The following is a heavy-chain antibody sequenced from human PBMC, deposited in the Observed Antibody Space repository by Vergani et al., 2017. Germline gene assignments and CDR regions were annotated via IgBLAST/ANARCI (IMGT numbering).Heavy chain of an antibody. Sequence: QVTLKESGPVLVKPTETLTLTCTVSGFSLSNARMGVSWIRHPPGKALEWLAHIFSNDEKSYSTSLKSRLTISKDTSKSQVVLTMTNMDPVDTATYYCARLCGSSLRGGNWFDPWGQGTLVTVSS. J-gene: IGHJ5*02. D-gene: IGHD3-10*01. CDR3: ARLCGSSLRGGNWFDP. V-gene: IGHV2-26*01. CDR1: GFSLSNARMG. CDR2: IFSNDEK.